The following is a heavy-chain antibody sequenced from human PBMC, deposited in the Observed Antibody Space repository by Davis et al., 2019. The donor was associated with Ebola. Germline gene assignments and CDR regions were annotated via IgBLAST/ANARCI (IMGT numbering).Heavy chain of an antibody. V-gene: IGHV3-11*01. Sequence: GESLKISCVASGFTFSDYYMSWIRQAPGKGLEWVSYIDSSDSTIYYADSVKGRFTISRDNAKNSLYLQMNSLRAADTAVYYCARDSRFLEWLLYWQYWGQGTLVTVSS. CDR3: ARDSRFLEWLLYWQY. CDR1: GFTFSDYY. CDR2: IDSSDSTI. D-gene: IGHD3-3*01. J-gene: IGHJ4*02.